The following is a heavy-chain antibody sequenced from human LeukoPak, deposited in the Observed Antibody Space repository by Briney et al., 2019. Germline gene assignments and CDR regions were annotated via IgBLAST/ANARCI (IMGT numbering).Heavy chain of an antibody. Sequence: GGSLRLSCAVSGLRFGSFWMSWVRQAPGKGLEWVANINQDGSGEYFVDSVRGRFTISRDNSKNSLHLQMNTLRAEDTAVYYCARERDGRFFDYWGQGTLVTVSS. D-gene: IGHD5-24*01. CDR2: INQDGSGE. J-gene: IGHJ4*02. CDR3: ARERDGRFFDY. V-gene: IGHV3-7*01. CDR1: GLRFGSFW.